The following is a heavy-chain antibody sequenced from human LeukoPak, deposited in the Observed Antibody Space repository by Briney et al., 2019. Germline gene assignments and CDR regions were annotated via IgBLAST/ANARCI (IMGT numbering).Heavy chain of an antibody. D-gene: IGHD3-22*01. J-gene: IGHJ4*02. Sequence: PSETLSLTCGVSGGSITNTNYWTWVRQPPGKGLEWIGEVNLQGSTNYNPSLMGRVAISVDTSENHISLQLTSVTAADTAVYYCARDSRDSSAYYLHWGQGTLVTVSS. CDR1: GGSITNTNY. CDR3: ARDSRDSSAYYLH. CDR2: VNLQGST. V-gene: IGHV4-4*02.